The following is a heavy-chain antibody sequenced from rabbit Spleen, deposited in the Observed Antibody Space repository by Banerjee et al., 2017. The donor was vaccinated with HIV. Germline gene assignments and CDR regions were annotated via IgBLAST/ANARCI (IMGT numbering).Heavy chain of an antibody. J-gene: IGHJ4*01. Sequence: QEQLVESGGDLVQPEGSLTLTCTASGFSFSSSYYMYWVRQAPGKGLEWIGCIYSSNPITWYASWAKGRFTISKTSSTTVTLQMTSLTAADTATYFCARALATMTMMITPFNLWGPGTLVTVS. CDR2: IYSSNPIT. D-gene: IGHD2-1*01. CDR3: ARALATMTMMITPFNL. CDR1: GFSFSSSYY. V-gene: IGHV1S45*01.